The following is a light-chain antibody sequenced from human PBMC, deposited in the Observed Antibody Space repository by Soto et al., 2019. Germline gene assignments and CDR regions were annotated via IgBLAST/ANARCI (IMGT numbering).Light chain of an antibody. Sequence: QSVLTQPPSASGAPGQRVTISCTGSSSNIGAGHDVHWYQQLPGTAPKLLIYGNGNRPSGVPERFSGSKSGTSASLAITGLQAEDEADYYCQSYDSSLSGSEVFGTGTKVTVL. V-gene: IGLV1-40*01. CDR2: GNG. CDR1: SSNIGAGHD. CDR3: QSYDSSLSGSEV. J-gene: IGLJ1*01.